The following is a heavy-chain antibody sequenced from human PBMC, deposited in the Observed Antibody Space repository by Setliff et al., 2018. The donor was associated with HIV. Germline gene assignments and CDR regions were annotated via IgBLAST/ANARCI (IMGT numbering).Heavy chain of an antibody. CDR2: IHHSGIT. CDR3: ASLRRSSWYPWFDP. D-gene: IGHD6-13*01. Sequence: SETLSLTCAVYGGSFSDYYWTWIRQSPGKGLEWIGDIHHSGITNYRPSLKSRVTMSVDTSKNQFSLKLTSVTAADTAVYYCASLRRSSWYPWFDPWGQGSLVTVSS. CDR1: GGSFSDYY. V-gene: IGHV4-34*01. J-gene: IGHJ5*02.